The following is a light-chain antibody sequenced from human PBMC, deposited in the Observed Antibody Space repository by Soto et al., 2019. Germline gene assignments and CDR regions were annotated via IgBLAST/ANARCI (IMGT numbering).Light chain of an antibody. CDR2: GAS. CDR1: QGISTY. J-gene: IGKJ2*01. V-gene: IGKV1-9*01. Sequence: DIQLTQSPSFLSASVGDRVSITCRASQGISTYLAWYLQRPGKAPKLLIYGASTLQSGVPSRFSGSGSGTEFTLTISSLQPEDCGTYYCQQLNSDWYAFGQGTKLEIK. CDR3: QQLNSDWYA.